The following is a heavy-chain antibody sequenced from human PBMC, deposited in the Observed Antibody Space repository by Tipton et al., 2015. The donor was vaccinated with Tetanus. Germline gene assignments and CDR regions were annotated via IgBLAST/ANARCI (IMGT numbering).Heavy chain of an antibody. V-gene: IGHV3-23*01. D-gene: IGHD3-22*01. CDR2: ISGSGGST. J-gene: IGHJ3*02. CDR3: ARGGPWLIVEGDAFDI. Sequence: AASGFTFSSYAMSWVRQAPGKGLEWVSAISGSGGSTYYADSVKGRFTISRDNSKNTLYLQMNSLRAEDTAVYYCARGGPWLIVEGDAFDIWGQGTMVTVSS. CDR1: GFTFSSYA.